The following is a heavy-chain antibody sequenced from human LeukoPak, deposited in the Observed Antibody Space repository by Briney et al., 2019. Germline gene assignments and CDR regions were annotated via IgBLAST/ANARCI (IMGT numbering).Heavy chain of an antibody. V-gene: IGHV3-64D*06. CDR2: ISSNGGST. CDR3: VKGIVVVTARAFDY. Sequence: PTGGSLRLSCSASGFTFSSYAMHWVRQAPGKGLEYVSAISSNGGSTYYADSVKGRFTISRDNSKNTLYLQMSSLRPEDTAVYYCVKGIVVVTARAFDYWGQGTLVTVSS. D-gene: IGHD2-21*02. CDR1: GFTFSSYA. J-gene: IGHJ4*02.